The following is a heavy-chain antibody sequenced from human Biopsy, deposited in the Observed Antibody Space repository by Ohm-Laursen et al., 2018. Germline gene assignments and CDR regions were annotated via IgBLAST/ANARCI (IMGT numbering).Heavy chain of an antibody. CDR2: ISWSSGTI. Sequence: SLRLSCTASGFRFDDYAMQWVRQAPGKGLEWVSGISWSSGTIGYADSVKGRFTTSRDNAKKSLYLQMNSLRAEDTALYYCVKATASYDSRGYYYVSWGQGTLVTVSS. CDR1: GFRFDDYA. V-gene: IGHV3-9*01. CDR3: VKATASYDSRGYYYVS. D-gene: IGHD3-22*01. J-gene: IGHJ5*02.